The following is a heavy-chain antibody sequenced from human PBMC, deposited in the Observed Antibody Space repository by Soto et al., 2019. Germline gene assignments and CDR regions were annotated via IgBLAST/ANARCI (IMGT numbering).Heavy chain of an antibody. D-gene: IGHD5-18*01. CDR3: ARTTYSADFVGIDY. J-gene: IGHJ4*02. CDR2: IYYNGIT. CDR1: GGSVIGGIYY. Sequence: SETLSLTCSVSGGSVIGGIYYWSWVRQSPGKGLEWIGYIYYNGITNYNPFLESRVTISVDTSKSQFSLKLSSVTAADTAVYYCARTTYSADFVGIDYWGQGTLVTGSS. V-gene: IGHV4-61*01.